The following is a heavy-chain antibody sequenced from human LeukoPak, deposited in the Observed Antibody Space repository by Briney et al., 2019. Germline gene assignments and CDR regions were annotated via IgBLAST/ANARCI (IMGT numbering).Heavy chain of an antibody. CDR3: TKVRVATKLTTELDY. Sequence: GGSLRLSCAASGFTFSSYDMTWVRQAPGKGLEWVSSISNSGFTIYYADSVKGRFTISRDNSKNTLYLQMNSLRAEDTAVYYCTKVRVATKLTTELDYWGQGTLVTVSS. D-gene: IGHD4-17*01. CDR1: GFTFSSYD. J-gene: IGHJ4*02. CDR2: ISNSGFTI. V-gene: IGHV3-23*01.